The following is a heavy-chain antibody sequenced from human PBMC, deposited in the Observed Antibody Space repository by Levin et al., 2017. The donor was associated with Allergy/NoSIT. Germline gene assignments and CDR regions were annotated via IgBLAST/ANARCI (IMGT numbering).Heavy chain of an antibody. V-gene: IGHV3-15*01. J-gene: IGHJ4*02. D-gene: IGHD5-12*01. CDR3: TTAYSGYDHFDY. CDR2: IKSKTDGGTT. CDR1: GFTFSNAW. Sequence: GESLKISCAASGFTFSNAWMSWVRQAPGKGLEWVGRIKSKTDGGTTDYAAPVKGRFTISRDDSKNTLYLQMNSLKTEDTAVYYCTTAYSGYDHFDYWGQGTLVTVSS.